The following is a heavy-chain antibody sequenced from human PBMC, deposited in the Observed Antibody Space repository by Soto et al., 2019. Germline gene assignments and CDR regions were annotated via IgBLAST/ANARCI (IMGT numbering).Heavy chain of an antibody. J-gene: IGHJ6*02. CDR2: ISAYSGNT. CDR1: GYTFINYA. Sequence: ASVKVSCKASGYTFINYAINWVRQAPGQGLEWMGWISAYSGNTFQAQNVQGRVTMTTDTFTSTAYMELRGLRSDDTAVYYCARDQSTVTTRSYYDGMDVWGQGTTVTVSS. CDR3: ARDQSTVTTRSYYDGMDV. V-gene: IGHV1-18*04. D-gene: IGHD4-4*01.